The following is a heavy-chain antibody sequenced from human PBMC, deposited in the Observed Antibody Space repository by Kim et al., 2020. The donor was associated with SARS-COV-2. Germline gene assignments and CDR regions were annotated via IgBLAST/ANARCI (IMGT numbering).Heavy chain of an antibody. CDR3: ARIHWGYCTGPTCGYYFSS. D-gene: IGHD2-8*02. J-gene: IGHJ4*02. V-gene: IGHV4-34*01. CDR2: INYGGVS. CDR1: GGSFSGYY. Sequence: SETLSLTCAVDGGSFSGYYWSWIRQPPGGGLEWIGEINYGGVSNYSPSLKSRVTMSIDTSKKHFSLNLTSVTAADTAVYFCARIHWGYCTGPTCGYYFSSWGPVTLVTVSS.